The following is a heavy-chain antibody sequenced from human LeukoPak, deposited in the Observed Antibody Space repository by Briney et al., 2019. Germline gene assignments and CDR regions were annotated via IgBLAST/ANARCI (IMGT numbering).Heavy chain of an antibody. CDR2: IWHDASAD. CDR3: AKDHTGGWSGYFDY. CDR1: GVSFRTYG. D-gene: IGHD6-19*01. V-gene: IGHV3-33*06. J-gene: IGHJ4*02. Sequence: PGRSLRLSCAASGVSFRTYGVHWVRQAPGKGLEWVAVIWHDASADFYGDSMRGRFSISRDDSRNTVYLQMDSLRADDTALYYCAKDHTGGWSGYFDYWGQGTLVTVSS.